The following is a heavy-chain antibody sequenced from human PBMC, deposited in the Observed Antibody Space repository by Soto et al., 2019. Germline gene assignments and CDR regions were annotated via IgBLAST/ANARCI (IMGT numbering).Heavy chain of an antibody. J-gene: IGHJ4*02. CDR2: INAGNGNT. CDR1: GHTFSSYA. CDR3: ARVTGYYVPDY. Sequence: GASVKVSCKPSGHTFSSYAMHWVRQAPGQRLEWMGWINAGNGNTKYSQKFQGRVSITRDTSASTVYMELSSLRSEDTAVYYCARVTGYYVPDYWGQGTLVTVSS. V-gene: IGHV1-3*01. D-gene: IGHD3-9*01.